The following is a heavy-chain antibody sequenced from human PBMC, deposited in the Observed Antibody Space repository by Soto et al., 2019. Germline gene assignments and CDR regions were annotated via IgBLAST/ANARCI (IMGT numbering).Heavy chain of an antibody. V-gene: IGHV4-59*01. J-gene: IGHJ4*02. CDR3: ARPSVAVTWGPFDY. D-gene: IGHD6-19*01. CDR2: IYYTGST. CDR1: GGSISAYY. Sequence: PSETLSLTCTVSGGSISAYYWNWVRQPPGKGLEWIGNIYYTGSTNYNPSLKSRVTISVDTSKNQSSLKLSSVTAADTAVYYCARPSVAVTWGPFDYWGQGTLVTVSS.